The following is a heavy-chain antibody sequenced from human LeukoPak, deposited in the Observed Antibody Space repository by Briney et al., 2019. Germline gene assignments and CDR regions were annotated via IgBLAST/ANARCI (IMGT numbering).Heavy chain of an antibody. D-gene: IGHD3-10*01. V-gene: IGHV4-34*01. CDR2: INHSGRT. CDR3: ARGVDYYGV. J-gene: IGHJ4*02. Sequence: PSETLSLTCAVYGGSFSGYYWNWIRQPPGKGLEWIGEINHSGRTNYNPSLKSRVTISIDTSKKQFSLKLSSVTAADTAVYYCARGVDYYGVWGQGTLVTVSS. CDR1: GGSFSGYY.